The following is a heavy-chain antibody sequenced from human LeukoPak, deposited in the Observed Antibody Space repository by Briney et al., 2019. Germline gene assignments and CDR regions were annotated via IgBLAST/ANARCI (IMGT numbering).Heavy chain of an antibody. D-gene: IGHD3-22*01. V-gene: IGHV1-2*02. CDR1: GYTFSGYY. CDR3: ARPLRHDHSSGYSAY. CDR2: INPNSGAT. J-gene: IGHJ4*02. Sequence: GAAVKVSCKASGYTFSGYYMHGVRQAAGQGLEGMGWINPNSGATNYAQTLQGRVTMPRDTSISVVYMELSRLRADDTAVCYCARPLRHDHSSGYSAYSGQGTLVTASS.